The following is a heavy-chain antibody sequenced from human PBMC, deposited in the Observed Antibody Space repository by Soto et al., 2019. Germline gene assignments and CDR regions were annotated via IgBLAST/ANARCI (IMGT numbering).Heavy chain of an antibody. CDR1: GFTFSSYA. CDR3: AKEGSSSLYYFDC. V-gene: IGHV3-23*01. CDR2: ISGSGGST. J-gene: IGHJ4*02. Sequence: EVQLLESGGGLVQPGGSLRLSCAASGFTFSSYAMSWVRQAPGKGLEWVSTISGSGGSTYYADSVKGRFTISRDSSRNTLSLQMNSLRAEDTALYYCAKEGSSSLYYFDCWGQGTLVTVSS. D-gene: IGHD6-6*01.